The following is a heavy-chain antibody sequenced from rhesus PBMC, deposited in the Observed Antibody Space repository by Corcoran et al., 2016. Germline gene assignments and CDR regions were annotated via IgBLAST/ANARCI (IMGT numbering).Heavy chain of an antibody. D-gene: IGHD3-28*01. V-gene: IGHV3-30*01. J-gene: IGHJ4*01. CDR2: IKNKADGGTA. Sequence: EVQLVEYGGGLVQHGGSLRLSCEASGFNLSNVWMNWVRKAPGKGLEWVARIKNKADGGTADDAESVKGRVSSARDDSKNTRYLQMNSLKTEDTAVYYCTITQTQNWGQGVLVTVSS. CDR1: GFNLSNVW. CDR3: TITQTQN.